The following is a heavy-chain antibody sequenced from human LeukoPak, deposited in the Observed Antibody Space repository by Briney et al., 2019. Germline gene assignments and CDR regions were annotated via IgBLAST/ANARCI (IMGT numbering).Heavy chain of an antibody. CDR1: GFALSSYG. J-gene: IGHJ4*02. CDR2: VRLNGGNE. V-gene: IGHV3-30*02. CDR3: ARASNSGYHSGGPKY. D-gene: IGHD5-12*01. Sequence: PGGSLRLPCTASGFALSSYGMHWVRHAPAKGLEWLAFVRLNGGNEYYADSVTGRFTISRATSKNTLSLKMKSLRVEDTAVYSWARASNSGYHSGGPKYWGLGTLVTVSS.